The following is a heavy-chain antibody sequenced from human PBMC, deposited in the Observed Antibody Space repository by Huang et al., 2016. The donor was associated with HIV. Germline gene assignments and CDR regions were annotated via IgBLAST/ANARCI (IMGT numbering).Heavy chain of an antibody. J-gene: IGHJ4*02. D-gene: IGHD3-22*01. Sequence: EVQLVESGGGLVQPGGSLRLSCAASGFTFSSYWMHWVRQAPGKGLVWVSRINRYGSSSGYADSVKGRFTIARDNAKNTLYLQMNSLRAEDTAVYYCVRDPRIQSWLNYFDYWGQGTLVSVSS. V-gene: IGHV3-74*01. CDR3: VRDPRIQSWLNYFDY. CDR1: GFTFSSYW. CDR2: INRYGSSS.